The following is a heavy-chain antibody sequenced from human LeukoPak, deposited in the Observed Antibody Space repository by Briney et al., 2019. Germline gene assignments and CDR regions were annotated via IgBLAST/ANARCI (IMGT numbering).Heavy chain of an antibody. V-gene: IGHV1-18*01. CDR1: GYTFSTYG. CDR2: ISAYNGNT. J-gene: IGHJ4*02. Sequence: ASVKVSCKASGYTFSTYGISWVRQAPGQGLEWMGWISAYNGNTNYAQKLQGRVTMTTDTSTSTAYMELRSLRSDDTAVYCCARGLAVYDILTGYYTLKQFDYWGQGTLVTVSS. CDR3: ARGLAVYDILTGYYTLKQFDY. D-gene: IGHD3-9*01.